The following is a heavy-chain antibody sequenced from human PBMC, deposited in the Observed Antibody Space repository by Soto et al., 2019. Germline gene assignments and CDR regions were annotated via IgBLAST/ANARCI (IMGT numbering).Heavy chain of an antibody. CDR3: ATRAVPPAFDI. CDR1: GFIFSSYG. D-gene: IGHD2-2*01. CDR2: MSFDGSIK. Sequence: QVQLVESGGGVVQPGRSLRLSCAASGFIFSSYGMNWVRQAPGKGLEWVAVMSFDGSIKYYADSVKGRFTISRDNSKNTLYLQMNSLRAEDTAVYYCATRAVPPAFDIWGQGTMVTVAS. J-gene: IGHJ3*02. V-gene: IGHV3-30*03.